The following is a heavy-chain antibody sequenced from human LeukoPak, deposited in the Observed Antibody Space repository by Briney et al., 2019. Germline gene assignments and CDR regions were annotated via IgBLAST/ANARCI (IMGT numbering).Heavy chain of an antibody. CDR2: ISGSGGST. Sequence: GGSLRLSCAASGFTFSSYAMSWVRQAPGKGLEWVSAISGSGGSTYYADSVKGRFTISRDSSKNTLYLQMNSLRAEDTAVYYCAKDGLLGCSSTSCYLGVDYWGQGTLVTVSS. CDR3: AKDGLLGCSSTSCYLGVDY. D-gene: IGHD2-2*01. CDR1: GFTFSSYA. V-gene: IGHV3-23*01. J-gene: IGHJ4*02.